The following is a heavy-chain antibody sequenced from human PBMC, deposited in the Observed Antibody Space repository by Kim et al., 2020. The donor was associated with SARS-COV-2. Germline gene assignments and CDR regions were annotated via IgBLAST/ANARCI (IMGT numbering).Heavy chain of an antibody. CDR2: ISGGGGST. CDR3: AKDIVVVPAATLDY. V-gene: IGHV3-23*01. CDR1: GFTFSNYA. J-gene: IGHJ4*02. Sequence: GGSLRLSCAASGFTFSNYAMSWVRQAPGKGLEWVSAISGGGGSTYYADSVKGRFTISRDNSKNPLYLQMNSLRAEDAAIYYCAKDIVVVPAATLDYWGQGTLVTVSS. D-gene: IGHD2-2*01.